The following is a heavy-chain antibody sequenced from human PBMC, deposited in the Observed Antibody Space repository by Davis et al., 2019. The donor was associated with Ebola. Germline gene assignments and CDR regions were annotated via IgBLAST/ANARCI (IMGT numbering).Heavy chain of an antibody. CDR3: SRPGGGTFVALDI. J-gene: IGHJ3*02. CDR1: GYSFLSHA. D-gene: IGHD3-16*01. V-gene: IGHV1-3*01. Sequence: ASVKVSCKASGYSFLSHAVHWLRLAPGQGLEWMGWIDPGNGNTEYSQKFQGRVTMTRDTSANTAYMELSSLRFEDTANYYCSRPGGGTFVALDIWGQGTLVTVSS. CDR2: IDPGNGNT.